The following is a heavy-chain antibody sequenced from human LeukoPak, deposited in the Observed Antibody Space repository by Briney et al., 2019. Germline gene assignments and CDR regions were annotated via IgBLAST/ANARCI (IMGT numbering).Heavy chain of an antibody. V-gene: IGHV3-30-3*01. Sequence: GGSLRLSCAASGFTFSSYAMHWVRQAPGKGLEWVAVISYDGSNKYYADSVKGRFTTSRDNSKNTLYLQMNSLRAEDTAVYYCARDPSILVTTGPFLDYWGQGTLVTVSS. CDR2: ISYDGSNK. D-gene: IGHD6-6*01. CDR1: GFTFSSYA. CDR3: ARDPSILVTTGPFLDY. J-gene: IGHJ4*02.